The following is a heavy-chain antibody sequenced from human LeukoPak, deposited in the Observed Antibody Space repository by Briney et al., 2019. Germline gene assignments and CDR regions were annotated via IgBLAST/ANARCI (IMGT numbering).Heavy chain of an antibody. V-gene: IGHV4-31*03. Sequence: SETLSLTCSVSGGSISSGTSYWSWIRQPPGEGLEWLGYIHYSGTAYYNPSLKSRLTISVDTSKDHLSLKLSSVTAADTAVYYCARYYHDSGGYSGWFDPWGQGALVTVSS. J-gene: IGHJ5*02. D-gene: IGHD3-22*01. CDR3: ARYYHDSGGYSGWFDP. CDR2: IHYSGTA. CDR1: GGSISSGTSY.